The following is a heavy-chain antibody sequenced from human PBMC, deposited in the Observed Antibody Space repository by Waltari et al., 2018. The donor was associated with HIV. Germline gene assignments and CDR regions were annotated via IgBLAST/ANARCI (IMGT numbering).Heavy chain of an antibody. CDR3: VRDSDGSGYDI. D-gene: IGHD3-3*01. Sequence: DVRLVESGGEVVRPGASRRLSCVASGFTLDASGMAGVRQRPGQGLEWVSNIDWNGGSANYGDSVKGRFTVCRDNPKASLYLQMNNLRDEDTGLYYCVRDSDGSGYDIWGRGTLVTVFS. V-gene: IGHV3-20*04. J-gene: IGHJ1*01. CDR2: IDWNGGSA. CDR1: GFTLDASG.